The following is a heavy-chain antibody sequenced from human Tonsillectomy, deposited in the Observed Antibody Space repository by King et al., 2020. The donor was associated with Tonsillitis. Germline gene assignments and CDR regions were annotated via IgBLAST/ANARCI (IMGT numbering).Heavy chain of an antibody. CDR3: ARDSAWAFDI. Sequence: VQLVQSGGGLVQPGGSLRLSCAASGFIFSSDSMNWVRQAPGKGLEWVSYITGRGGNINYADPVKGRFIISRDNAKNSLYLQMNSLRAEDTAVYYCARDSAWAFDIWGLGTLVTVSS. CDR2: ITGRGGNI. V-gene: IGHV3-48*04. J-gene: IGHJ3*02. D-gene: IGHD3-10*01. CDR1: GFIFSSDS.